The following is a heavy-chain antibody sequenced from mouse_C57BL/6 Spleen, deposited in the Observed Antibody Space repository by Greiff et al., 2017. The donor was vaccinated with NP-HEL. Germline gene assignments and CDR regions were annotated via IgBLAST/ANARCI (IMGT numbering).Heavy chain of an antibody. CDR3: TRRGIYYDQYYFDY. CDR1: GYTFTDYE. Sequence: VQLVESGAELVRPGASVTLSCKASGYTFTDYEMHWVKQTPVHGLEWIGAIDPETGGTAYNQKFKGKAILTADKSSSTAYMELRSLTSEDSAVYYCTRRGIYYDQYYFDYWGQGTTLTVSS. V-gene: IGHV1-15*01. J-gene: IGHJ2*01. CDR2: IDPETGGT. D-gene: IGHD2-4*01.